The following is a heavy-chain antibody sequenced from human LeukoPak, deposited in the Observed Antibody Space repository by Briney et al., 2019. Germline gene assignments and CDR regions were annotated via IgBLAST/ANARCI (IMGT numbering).Heavy chain of an antibody. CDR1: GFTFSSYS. D-gene: IGHD2-2*01. J-gene: IGHJ4*02. CDR3: ARSHHTKYVAPANY. CDR2: ISSSSSYI. Sequence: KPGGSLRLSCAASGFTFSSYSMNWVRQAPGKGLEWVSSISSSSSYIYYADSVKGRFTISRDNAKNSLYLQMNSLRAEDTAVYYCARSHHTKYVAPANYWGQGTLVTVSS. V-gene: IGHV3-21*04.